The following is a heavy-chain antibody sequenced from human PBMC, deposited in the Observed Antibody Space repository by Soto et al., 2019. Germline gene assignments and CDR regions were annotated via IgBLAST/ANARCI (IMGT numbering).Heavy chain of an antibody. D-gene: IGHD3-22*01. J-gene: IGHJ4*02. V-gene: IGHV3-23*01. Sequence: EVQLLESGGGLVQPGGSLRLSCAASGFTFSNYAMSWVRQAPGKGLEWVSAISGGGGNTYYADSVKGRFTISRDNSKNPLYLQMNSLRAEDTAVYYCAKVGSSGYYHYWGQGTLVTVSS. CDR1: GFTFSNYA. CDR3: AKVGSSGYYHY. CDR2: ISGGGGNT.